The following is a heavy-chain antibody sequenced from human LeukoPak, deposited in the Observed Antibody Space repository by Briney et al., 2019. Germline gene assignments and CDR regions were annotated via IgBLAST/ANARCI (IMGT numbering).Heavy chain of an antibody. CDR2: IKQDASEK. D-gene: IGHD6-13*01. CDR1: GFTFNSYW. V-gene: IGHV3-7*05. CDR3: ARGATWYTSSWSDY. Sequence: PGGSLRLSCVASGFTFNSYWMNWVRQAPGKGLEWVANIKQDASEKYYVDSVKGRFTISRDNAKNSLYLHMNSQRAEDTAVYYCARGATWYTSSWSDYWGQGTLVTVSS. J-gene: IGHJ4*02.